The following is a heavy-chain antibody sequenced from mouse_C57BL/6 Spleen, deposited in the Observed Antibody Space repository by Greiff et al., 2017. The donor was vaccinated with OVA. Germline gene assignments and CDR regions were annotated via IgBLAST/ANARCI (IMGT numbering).Heavy chain of an antibody. V-gene: IGHV1-80*01. CDR3: ARVHYYSNYGYFDV. D-gene: IGHD2-5*01. Sequence: VKLMESGAELVKPGASVKISCKASGYAFSSYWMNWVKQRPGKGLEWIGQIYPGDGDTNYNGKFKGKATLTADKSSSTAYMQLSSLTSEDSAVYFCARVHYYSNYGYFDVWGTGTTVTVSS. J-gene: IGHJ1*03. CDR1: GYAFSSYW. CDR2: IYPGDGDT.